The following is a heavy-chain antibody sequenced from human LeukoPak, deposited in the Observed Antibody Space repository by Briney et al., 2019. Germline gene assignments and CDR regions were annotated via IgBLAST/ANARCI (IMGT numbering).Heavy chain of an antibody. CDR2: ISYDGSNK. Sequence: QPGGSLRLSCAASGFTFSSYAMHWVRQAPGKGLEWVAVISYDGSNKYYADSVKGRFTISRDNSKNTLYLQMNSLRAEDTAVYYCARSPVVVAATNRPLDYWGQGTLVTVSS. J-gene: IGHJ4*02. V-gene: IGHV3-30-3*01. CDR1: GFTFSSYA. D-gene: IGHD2-15*01. CDR3: ARSPVVVAATNRPLDY.